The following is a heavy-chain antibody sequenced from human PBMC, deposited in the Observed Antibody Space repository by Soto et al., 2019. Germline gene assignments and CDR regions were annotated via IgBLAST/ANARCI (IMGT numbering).Heavy chain of an antibody. J-gene: IGHJ4*01. CDR1: EFTFSTYS. Sequence: GSLRLSYAASEFTFSTYSMNWVRQAPGKGLEWVSSISSSSGRVYYADSVKGRFTISRDNAKNSLFLQMNSLKTEDTGIYYCTRDSYSTMIVVRFDYWGQGTLVTVSS. V-gene: IGHV3-21*03. CDR3: TRDSYSTMIVVRFDY. CDR2: ISSSSGRV. D-gene: IGHD3-22*01.